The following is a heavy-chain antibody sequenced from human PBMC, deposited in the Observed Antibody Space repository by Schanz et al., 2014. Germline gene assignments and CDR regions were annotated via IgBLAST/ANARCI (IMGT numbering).Heavy chain of an antibody. CDR2: IYDGGST. D-gene: IGHD6-13*01. V-gene: IGHV4-59*12. CDR1: GGSIYNFF. Sequence: VQLQESGPRLVRPSETLSLTCTVSGGSIYNFFWTWIRQPPGKGLEWIGYIYDGGSTYYNPSLKSRVTISVDTSKNQFSLRLSSVTAADTAVYYCARARSWSDYWGQGTLVTVSS. J-gene: IGHJ4*02. CDR3: ARARSWSDY.